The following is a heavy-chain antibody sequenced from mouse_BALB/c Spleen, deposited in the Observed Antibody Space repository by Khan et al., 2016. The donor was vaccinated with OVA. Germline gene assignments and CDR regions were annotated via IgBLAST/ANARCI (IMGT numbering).Heavy chain of an antibody. CDR1: GYTFTNYG. CDR3: ARISSYWYFDV. V-gene: IGHV9-1*02. D-gene: IGHD6-2*01. J-gene: IGHJ1*01. CDR2: INTYTGEP. Sequence: QIQLVQSGPELKKPGETVTISCKASGYTFTNYGMNCVKQAPGKGLKWMGWINTYTGEPTYAAAFKGRIAFSLDTSASPAYLQISTLTNEDITTCVCARISSYWYFDVWGAGTTVTVSS.